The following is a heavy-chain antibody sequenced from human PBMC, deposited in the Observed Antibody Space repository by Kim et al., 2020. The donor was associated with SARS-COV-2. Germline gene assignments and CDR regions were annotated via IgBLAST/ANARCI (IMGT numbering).Heavy chain of an antibody. CDR2: IWYDGSNK. J-gene: IGHJ4*02. CDR3: ARDRVVPAANGYFDY. Sequence: GGSLRLSCAASGFTFSSYGMHWVRQAPGKGLEWVAVIWYDGSNKYYADSVKGRFTISRDNSKNTLYLQMNSLRAEDTAVYYCARDRVVPAANGYFDYWGKGPLVPVPS. V-gene: IGHV3-33*01. D-gene: IGHD2-2*01. CDR1: GFTFSSYG.